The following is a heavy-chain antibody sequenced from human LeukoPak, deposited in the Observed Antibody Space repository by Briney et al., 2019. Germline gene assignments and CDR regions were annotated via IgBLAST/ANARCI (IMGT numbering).Heavy chain of an antibody. CDR3: ARIFDS. V-gene: IGHV4-61*08. J-gene: IGHJ4*02. Sequence: PSETLSLTCTLSGDSFRRGGLYWRWIRQPPGKRPEWIGDIFYAGKTNYSPSLKSRATISLDTSESQFALKLTSMTAADTAVYYCARIFDSWGQGVLVTVSS. CDR2: IFYAGKT. CDR1: GDSFRRGGLY.